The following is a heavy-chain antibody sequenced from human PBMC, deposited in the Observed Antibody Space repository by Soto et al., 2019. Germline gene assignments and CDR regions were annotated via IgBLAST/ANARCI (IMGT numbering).Heavy chain of an antibody. CDR3: ARDLGYYDSDGYVDY. D-gene: IGHD3-22*01. CDR1: GFTFSDYY. J-gene: IGHJ4*02. V-gene: IGHV3-11*01. Sequence: GGSLRLSCAASGFTFSDYYMSWIRQAPGKGLEWVSYISSSGSIIYCTDSVKGRFTISRDNAKNSLYLQMNSLRAEDTAVYYCARDLGYYDSDGYVDYWGQGTLVTV. CDR2: ISSSGSII.